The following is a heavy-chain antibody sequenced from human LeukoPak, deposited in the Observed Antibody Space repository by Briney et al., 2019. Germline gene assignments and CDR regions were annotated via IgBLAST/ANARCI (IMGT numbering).Heavy chain of an antibody. CDR3: ATRPRGDYYDFWSGSDDY. D-gene: IGHD3-3*01. Sequence: PSETLSLTCTVSGGSISSYYWSWIRQPAGKGLEWIGRIYTSGSTNYNPSLKSRVTMSVDTSKNQFSLKLSSVTAADTAVYYCATRPRGDYYDFWSGSDDYWGQGTLVTVSS. CDR2: IYTSGST. V-gene: IGHV4-4*07. J-gene: IGHJ4*02. CDR1: GGSISSYY.